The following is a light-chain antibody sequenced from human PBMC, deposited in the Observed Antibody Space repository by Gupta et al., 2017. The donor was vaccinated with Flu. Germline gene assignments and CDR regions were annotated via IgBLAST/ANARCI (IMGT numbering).Light chain of an antibody. V-gene: IGKV3-15*01. Sequence: ATLAVSPGERATLSCRASQSVSSNLAWYQQKPGQAPRLLIYGASTRATGIPARFSGSGSGTEFTLTISSLQSEDFAVYYCQQYNNWPPVTFGGGTKVEIK. CDR2: GAS. J-gene: IGKJ4*01. CDR3: QQYNNWPPVT. CDR1: QSVSSN.